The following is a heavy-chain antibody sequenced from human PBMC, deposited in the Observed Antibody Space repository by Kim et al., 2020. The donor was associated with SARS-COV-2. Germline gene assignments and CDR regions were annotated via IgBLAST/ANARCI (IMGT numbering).Heavy chain of an antibody. D-gene: IGHD4-17*01. V-gene: IGHV3-53*01. CDR1: AFTYSSDS. J-gene: IGHJ4*02. CDR3: ARGYGDYYFRY. CDR2: IYRPGST. Sequence: GGSLRLSCAASAFTYSSDSINWVRQAPGKGLEWVSYIYRPGSTYYADSVMGRFTISRDNSKNTLYFQMNSLRAEDTAVYFCARGYGDYYFRYCGQGTLAT.